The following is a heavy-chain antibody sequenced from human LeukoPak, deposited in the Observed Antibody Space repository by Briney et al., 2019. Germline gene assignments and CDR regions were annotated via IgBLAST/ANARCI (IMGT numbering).Heavy chain of an antibody. CDR3: SRVLHRNYYYYYMDV. Sequence: GRSLRLSCTASGFTFGDYAMNWVRQAPGKGLEWVGFIRNKPYGGTTEYAASVKGRFTISRDDSKSIAYLQMNSLKTEDTAVYYCSRVLHRNYYYYYMDVWGKGTTVTVSS. CDR1: GFTFGDYA. J-gene: IGHJ6*03. CDR2: IRNKPYGGTT. D-gene: IGHD2-21*01. V-gene: IGHV3-49*04.